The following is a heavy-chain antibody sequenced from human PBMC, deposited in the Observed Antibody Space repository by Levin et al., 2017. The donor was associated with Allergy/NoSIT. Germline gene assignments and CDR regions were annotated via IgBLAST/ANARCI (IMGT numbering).Heavy chain of an antibody. D-gene: IGHD3-10*01. CDR3: ARAVVGDAAYFGSADH. V-gene: IGHV5-10-1*01. Sequence: GESLKISCQGSGYTFSNYWITWVRHVPGKGLEWMARIDPSDSYTIYSLPFQGLVTISTDNSINTAYLQWSSLKASDSAIYYCARAVVGDAAYFGSADHWGQGTLVTVSS. CDR1: GYTFSNYW. J-gene: IGHJ4*02. CDR2: IDPSDSYT.